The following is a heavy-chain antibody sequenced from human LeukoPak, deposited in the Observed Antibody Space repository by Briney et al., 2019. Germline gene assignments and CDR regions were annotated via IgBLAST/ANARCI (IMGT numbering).Heavy chain of an antibody. CDR2: INNSGST. V-gene: IGHV4-34*01. CDR3: ARGRSRYCSGGSCYPELGY. CDR1: GGTFSGNY. D-gene: IGHD2-15*01. Sequence: SETLSLTCAGYGGTFSGNYWRWIRQPQGQGLEWIGEINNSGSTNYNPSLKSRVTISVYTSKNQFSLKLSSVTAADTAVYYCARGRSRYCSGGSCYPELGYWGQGTLVTVSS. J-gene: IGHJ4*02.